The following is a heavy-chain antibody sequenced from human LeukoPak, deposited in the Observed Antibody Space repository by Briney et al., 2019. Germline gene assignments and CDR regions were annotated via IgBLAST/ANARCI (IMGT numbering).Heavy chain of an antibody. Sequence: SETLSLTCTVSGVSISTSRYYWGWIRQPPGKGLEWIGNIYYTGPTYYNPSLKSRVTISVDTSKNQFSLKLSSVTAADTAVYYCASYDSRRSYFDYWGQGTLVTVSS. D-gene: IGHD3-22*01. CDR3: ASYDSRRSYFDY. J-gene: IGHJ4*02. CDR1: GVSISTSRYY. V-gene: IGHV4-39*07. CDR2: IYYTGPT.